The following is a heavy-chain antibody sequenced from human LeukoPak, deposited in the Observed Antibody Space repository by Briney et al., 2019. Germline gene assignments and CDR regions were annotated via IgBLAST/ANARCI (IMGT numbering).Heavy chain of an antibody. CDR1: GFTFSSYE. CDR2: ISFDGTYK. Sequence: GGSLRLSCAASGFTFSSYEMNWVRQAPGKGLEWVAVISFDGTYKYYADSVRGRFTISRDNSKNTLFLQMNSLRAEDTAVYYCARDVLNAFDIWGQGTMVTVSS. CDR3: ARDVLNAFDI. J-gene: IGHJ3*02. V-gene: IGHV3-30*04.